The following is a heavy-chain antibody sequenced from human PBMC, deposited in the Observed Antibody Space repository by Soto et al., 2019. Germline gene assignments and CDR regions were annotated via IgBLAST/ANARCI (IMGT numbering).Heavy chain of an antibody. J-gene: IGHJ3*02. CDR1: GGSFSGYY. D-gene: IGHD2-15*01. CDR3: ARGPTSKDSVVVVAAAHHDAFDI. CDR2: INQSGST. V-gene: IGHV4-34*01. Sequence: QVQLQQWGAGLLKPSETLSLTCAVYGGSFSGYYWCWIRQPPGKGLEWIGEINQSGSTNYNPSLKRRVTISVDTSKNQFSLKLSSVTAADTVVYYCARGPTSKDSVVVVAAAHHDAFDIWGQGTMVTVSS.